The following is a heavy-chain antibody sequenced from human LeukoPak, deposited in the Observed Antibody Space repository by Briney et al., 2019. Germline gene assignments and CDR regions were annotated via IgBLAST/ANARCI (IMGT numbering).Heavy chain of an antibody. D-gene: IGHD2-15*01. CDR2: IYYSGST. V-gene: IGHV4-39*01. CDR3: ARHCSSGSCLDY. Sequence: PSETLSLTCTVSGGSISSSSYYWGWIRQPPGKGLEWIGSIYYSGSTYYNPSLKSRVTISVDTSKNQFSLKLSSVTAADTAVYYCARHCSSGSCLDYWGQGTLVTVSS. CDR1: GGSISSSSYY. J-gene: IGHJ4*02.